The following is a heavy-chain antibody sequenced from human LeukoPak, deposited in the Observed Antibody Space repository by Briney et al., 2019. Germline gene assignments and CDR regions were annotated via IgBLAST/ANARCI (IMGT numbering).Heavy chain of an antibody. V-gene: IGHV4-4*02. CDR2: IYHGGST. J-gene: IGHJ4*02. CDR1: GGSVSNTHW. CDR3: ARVGGSGHFDY. D-gene: IGHD3-3*01. Sequence: SETLSLTCAVSGGSVSNTHWWSWVRQPSGGGLEWIGEIYHGGSTSYNPSLKRRVTISVDKSENQSSLNLSSVTAADTAVYYCARVGGSGHFDYWGQGTLVIVSS.